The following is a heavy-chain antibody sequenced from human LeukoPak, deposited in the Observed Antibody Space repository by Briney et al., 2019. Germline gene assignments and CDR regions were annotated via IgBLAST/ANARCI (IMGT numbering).Heavy chain of an antibody. CDR1: GYTFTSYD. J-gene: IGHJ6*02. Sequence: ASVKVSCKASGYTFTSYDIHWVRQAPGQGLEWMGIVHPSTGSTSSTRKFQGRVTMTSDTSTRTVYMELSSLRSEDTAVYYCAREWGLRLAVNPKGMDVWGQGTTVIVSS. V-gene: IGHV1-46*01. D-gene: IGHD6-19*01. CDR3: AREWGLRLAVNPKGMDV. CDR2: VHPSTGST.